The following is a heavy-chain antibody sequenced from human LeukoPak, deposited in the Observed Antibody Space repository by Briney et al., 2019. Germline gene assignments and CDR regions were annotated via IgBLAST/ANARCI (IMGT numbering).Heavy chain of an antibody. D-gene: IGHD3-10*01. CDR1: GDSISPYY. V-gene: IGHV4-59*01. Sequence: SETLSLTCTVSGDSISPYYWTWIRQPPGKGLEWIGYIYYSGNTNYNPSLKSRVTLSVDTSKKQFSLKLRSVTAADTAVYYCARHGFGSGTSYWYWYMDVWGKGTTVTVSS. J-gene: IGHJ6*03. CDR2: IYYSGNT. CDR3: ARHGFGSGTSYWYWYMDV.